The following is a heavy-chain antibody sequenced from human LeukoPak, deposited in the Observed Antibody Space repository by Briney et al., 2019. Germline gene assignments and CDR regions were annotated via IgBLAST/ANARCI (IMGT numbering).Heavy chain of an antibody. CDR1: GYSLTELS. J-gene: IGHJ6*02. CDR2: FDPEDGET. D-gene: IGHD6-19*01. Sequence: GASVKVSCKVSGYSLTELSMHWVRQAPGKGLEWMGGFDPEDGETIYAQKFQGRVTMTEDTSTDTAYMELSSLRSEDTAVYYCATGSVAGPYYYYGMDVWGQGTTVTVSS. V-gene: IGHV1-24*01. CDR3: ATGSVAGPYYYYGMDV.